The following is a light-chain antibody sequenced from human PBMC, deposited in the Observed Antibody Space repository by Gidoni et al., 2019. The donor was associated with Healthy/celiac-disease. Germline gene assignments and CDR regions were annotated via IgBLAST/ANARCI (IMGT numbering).Light chain of an antibody. CDR3: QQYNNWPRT. CDR2: GAS. V-gene: IGKV3-15*01. CDR1: QSVRSN. Sequence: EIVMTQSPVTLSVSPGERATLSCRASQSVRSNLAWYQQKPGQAPRLLIYGASTRATGIPARFSGSGSGTEFTLTISSLQSEDFAVYYCQQYNNWPRTFXXXTKVEIK. J-gene: IGKJ1*01.